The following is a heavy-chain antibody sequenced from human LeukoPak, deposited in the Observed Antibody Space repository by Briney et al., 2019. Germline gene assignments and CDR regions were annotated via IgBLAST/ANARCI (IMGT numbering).Heavy chain of an antibody. CDR1: GFSFDEYT. V-gene: IGHV3-43*01. J-gene: IGHJ4*02. CDR2: INRNGGDT. Sequence: GGSLRLSCEASGFSFDEYTMHWVRQAPGKGLEWVSLINRNGGDTYYADSVKGRFTISRDNSKNSLYLQMDSLRTEDTALYYCAKAYYYDSSGYYQGYFDYWGQGTLVTVSS. CDR3: AKAYYYDSSGYYQGYFDY. D-gene: IGHD3-22*01.